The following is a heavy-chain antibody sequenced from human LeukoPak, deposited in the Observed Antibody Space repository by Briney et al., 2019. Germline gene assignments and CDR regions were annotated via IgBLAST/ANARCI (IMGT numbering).Heavy chain of an antibody. V-gene: IGHV3-23*01. CDR1: GFTFSNYA. CDR3: AKGLYSSGRGYYYYMDV. CDR2: ICGSGGST. Sequence: PGGSLRLSCSASGFTFSNYAMTWVRQVPGKGLEWVSSICGSGGSTYYADSVKGRFSISRDNFENTLYVQMNSLRADDTAVYYCAKGLYSSGRGYYYYMDVWGKGTTVAVSS. J-gene: IGHJ6*03. D-gene: IGHD6-19*01.